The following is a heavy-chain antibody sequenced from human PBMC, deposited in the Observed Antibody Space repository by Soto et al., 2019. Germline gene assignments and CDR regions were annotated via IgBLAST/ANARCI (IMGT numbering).Heavy chain of an antibody. CDR3: ARVSMTVGATSYFDY. D-gene: IGHD1-26*01. Sequence: SETLSLTCSVSGVSISSANYFWTWIRRPPGRGLEWIGHIFYSGSTYYTPSLKSRVTISVDTSNNQFSLRLGSVTAADTAVYYCARVSMTVGATSYFDYWGQGILVTVSS. V-gene: IGHV4-30-4*01. J-gene: IGHJ4*02. CDR1: GVSISSANYF. CDR2: IFYSGST.